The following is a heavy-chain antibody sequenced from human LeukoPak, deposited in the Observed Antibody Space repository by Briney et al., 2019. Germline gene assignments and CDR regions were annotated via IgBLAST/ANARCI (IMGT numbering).Heavy chain of an antibody. V-gene: IGHV3-48*01. CDR2: ISSSSSTI. CDR1: GFTFTNAW. J-gene: IGHJ6*03. Sequence: GGSLRLSCIASGFTFTNAWMNWVRQAPGKGLEWVSYISSSSSTIYYADSVKGRFTISRDNSKNTLYLQMNSLRAEDTAVYYCAKERGVGYYYYYYYYMDVWGKGTTVTVSS. CDR3: AKERGVGYYYYYYYYMDV. D-gene: IGHD3-10*01.